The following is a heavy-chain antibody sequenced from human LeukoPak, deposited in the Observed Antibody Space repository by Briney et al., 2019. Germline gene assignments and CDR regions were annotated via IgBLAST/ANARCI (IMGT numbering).Heavy chain of an antibody. J-gene: IGHJ4*02. CDR1: GFTFSSYA. CDR3: AKDSVRGVITPYYFDY. CDR2: ISGSCGST. Sequence: PWGSLRLSCAASGFTFSSYAMSWVRKAPGQGLEWVSAISGSCGSTYYADSVKGRFTISRDNSKNTLYLQMNSLRAEDTAVYYCAKDSVRGVITPYYFDYWGQGTLVTVSS. V-gene: IGHV3-23*01. D-gene: IGHD3-10*01.